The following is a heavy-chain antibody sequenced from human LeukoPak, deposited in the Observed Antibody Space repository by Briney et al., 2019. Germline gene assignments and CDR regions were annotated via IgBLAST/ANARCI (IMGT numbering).Heavy chain of an antibody. CDR2: IYTSGST. J-gene: IGHJ4*02. D-gene: IGHD6-19*01. CDR1: GGSISSGSYY. V-gene: IGHV4-61*02. Sequence: PSETLSLTCTVSGGSISSGSYYWSWIRQPAGKGLEWIGRIYTSGSTNYNPSLKSRVTISVDTSKNQFSLKLSSVTAEGTAVYYCARGFGVDCSGWYGGFDDWGQGTLVTVSS. CDR3: ARGFGVDCSGWYGGFDD.